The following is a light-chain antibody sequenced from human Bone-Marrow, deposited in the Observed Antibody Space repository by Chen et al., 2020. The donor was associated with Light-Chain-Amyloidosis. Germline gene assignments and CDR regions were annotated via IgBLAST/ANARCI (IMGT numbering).Light chain of an antibody. J-gene: IGKJ4*01. V-gene: IGKV3-20*01. CDR3: QQYGTSPLT. CDR2: GSS. CDR1: QTISSNY. Sequence: EIVLTRSPGTLSLSPGEGANLSCRASQTISSNYLTWYQQKFGHAPRLLIYGSSSRATGIPDRFTGSGSGTDFTLTINRLEPEDFAMYYCQQYGTSPLTFGGGTKVEIK.